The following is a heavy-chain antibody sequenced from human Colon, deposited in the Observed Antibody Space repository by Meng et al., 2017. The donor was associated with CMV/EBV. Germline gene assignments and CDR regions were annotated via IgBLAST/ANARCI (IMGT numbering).Heavy chain of an antibody. D-gene: IGHD6-6*01. CDR2: IYYNDNK. CDR3: AHRQSTALRAWFDP. Sequence: FSGFSFSTSGVAVAWIRQPPGRALEWLAIIYYNDNKHYNTSLNNRLTITKDTSKNQVILTMTNVDPVDTATYFCAHRQSTALRAWFDPWGQGTLVTVSS. V-gene: IGHV2-5*01. J-gene: IGHJ5*02. CDR1: GFSFSTSGVA.